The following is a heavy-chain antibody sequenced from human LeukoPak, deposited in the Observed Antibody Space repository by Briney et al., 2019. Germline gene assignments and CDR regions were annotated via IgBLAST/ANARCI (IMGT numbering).Heavy chain of an antibody. V-gene: IGHV3-21*01. J-gene: IGHJ6*03. CDR3: ARDPGAYCSGGSCYYYYMDV. CDR1: GFTFSSYS. CDR2: ISSSSSYI. D-gene: IGHD2-15*01. Sequence: SGGSLRLSCAASGFTFSSYSMNWVRQAPGKGLEWVSSISSSSSYIYYADSVKGRFTISRDNAKNSLYLQMNSLRAEDTAVYYCARDPGAYCSGGSCYYYYMDVWGKGTTITVSS.